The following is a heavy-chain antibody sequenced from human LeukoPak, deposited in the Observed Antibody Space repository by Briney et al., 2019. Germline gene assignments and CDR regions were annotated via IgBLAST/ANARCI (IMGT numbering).Heavy chain of an antibody. CDR1: GFTFSTYW. D-gene: IGHD3-22*01. Sequence: SGGSLRLSCAASGFTFSTYWMHWVRQAPGKGLVWVSRINSDGRGTSYADSVKGRFTISRDNPKNMLYLQMNSLRAEDTAVYYCASYYYDNGGYWDAFDIWGQGTMVTVSS. CDR3: ASYYYDNGGYWDAFDI. J-gene: IGHJ3*02. CDR2: INSDGRGT. V-gene: IGHV3-74*01.